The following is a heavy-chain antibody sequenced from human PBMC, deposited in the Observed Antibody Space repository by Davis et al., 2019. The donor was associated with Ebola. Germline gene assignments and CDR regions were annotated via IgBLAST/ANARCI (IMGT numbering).Heavy chain of an antibody. CDR3: TTDLTIGTRIVGAFDY. Sequence: GESLKISCAASGFTFSNAWMSWVRQAPGTGLEWVGRIKSKTDGGTTDYAAPVKGRFTISRDDSKNTLYLQMNSLKTEDTAVYYCTTDLTIGTRIVGAFDYWGQGTLVTVSS. CDR1: GFTFSNAW. J-gene: IGHJ4*02. D-gene: IGHD1-26*01. CDR2: IKSKTDGGTT. V-gene: IGHV3-15*01.